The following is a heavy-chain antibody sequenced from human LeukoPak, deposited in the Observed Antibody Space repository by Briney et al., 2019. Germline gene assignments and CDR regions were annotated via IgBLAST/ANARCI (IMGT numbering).Heavy chain of an antibody. CDR2: INPNSGGT. D-gene: IGHD3-22*01. V-gene: IGHV1-2*02. CDR3: ARADSSDPNVVSFDY. Sequence: AASVKVSCKASGYTFTGYYMHWVRQAPGQGLEWMGWINPNSGGTNYAQKFQGRVTMTRDTSISTAYMELSRLRSDDTAVYYCARADSSDPNVVSFDYWGQGTLVTVSS. J-gene: IGHJ4*02. CDR1: GYTFTGYY.